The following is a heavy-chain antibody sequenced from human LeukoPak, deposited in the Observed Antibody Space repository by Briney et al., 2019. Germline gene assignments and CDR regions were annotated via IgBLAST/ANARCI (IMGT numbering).Heavy chain of an antibody. Sequence: GESLKISCKGSGYSFTSYWIGWVRQMPGKGLEWMGIIYPGDSDTRYSPSFQGQVTISADKSISTAYLQWSSLKASDTAMYCCARHVDTAMAYPDYWGQGTLVTVSS. CDR3: ARHVDTAMAYPDY. D-gene: IGHD5-18*01. CDR1: GYSFTSYW. CDR2: IYPGDSDT. V-gene: IGHV5-51*01. J-gene: IGHJ4*02.